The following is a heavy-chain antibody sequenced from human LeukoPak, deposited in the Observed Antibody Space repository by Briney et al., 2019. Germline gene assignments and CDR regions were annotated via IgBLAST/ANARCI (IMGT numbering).Heavy chain of an antibody. D-gene: IGHD6-13*01. CDR2: INPNTGGT. CDR3: ARDGLGGAGYSSSWYSDY. V-gene: IGHV1-2*02. Sequence: ASVKVSCKTSGYTFTAFYMHWVRQAPGQGLEWLGWINPNTGGTNYAQKFQGRVTMTRDTSISTAYMEMSRLRSDDTAVYYCARDGLGGAGYSSSWYSDYWGQGTLVTVSS. CDR1: GYTFTAFY. J-gene: IGHJ4*02.